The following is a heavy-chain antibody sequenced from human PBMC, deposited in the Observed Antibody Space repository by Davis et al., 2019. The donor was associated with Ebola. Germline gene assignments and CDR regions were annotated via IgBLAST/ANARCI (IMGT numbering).Heavy chain of an antibody. CDR1: GYSFTTSW. CDR2: IYPGDSDT. CDR3: ARHYYDSSAYLIY. V-gene: IGHV5-51*01. Sequence: PGGSLRLSCKASGYSFTTSWLGWVRQTPGRGLEWMGIIYPGDSDTRYSPTFHGQVTISADKSIKTAYLQWSSLMASDTAMYYCARHYYDSSAYLIYWGQGTLVTVSS. D-gene: IGHD3-22*01. J-gene: IGHJ4*02.